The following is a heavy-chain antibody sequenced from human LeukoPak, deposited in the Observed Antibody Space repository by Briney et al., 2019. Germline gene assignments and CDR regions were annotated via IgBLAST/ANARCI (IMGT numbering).Heavy chain of an antibody. D-gene: IGHD3-3*01. CDR1: SGSISSGGYY. CDR2: IDYSGSA. V-gene: IGHV4-31*03. CDR3: AGGFDFWSAYFDY. Sequence: SETLSLTCTVSSGSISSGGYYWSWIRQHPGKGLEWIGYIDYSGSAYYNPSLKSRVTISVDTSKIQFSLRLTSVTAADTAVYYCAGGFDFWSAYFDYWSQGTLVTVSS. J-gene: IGHJ4*02.